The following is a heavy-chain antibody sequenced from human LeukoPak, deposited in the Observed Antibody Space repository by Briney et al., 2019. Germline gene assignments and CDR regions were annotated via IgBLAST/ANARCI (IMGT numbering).Heavy chain of an antibody. CDR3: ARIVAVSEDYFDY. V-gene: IGHV2-70*11. D-gene: IGHD6-19*01. Sequence: SGPALVKPTQTLTLTCTLSGFSLSTSGMCVSWIRHPPGKALEWLARIDWDDDKRYNTSLKTRLTISKDTSRNQVVLTMSNMDPVDTATYYCARIVAVSEDYFDYWGPGILVTVSS. J-gene: IGHJ4*02. CDR1: GFSLSTSGMC. CDR2: IDWDDDK.